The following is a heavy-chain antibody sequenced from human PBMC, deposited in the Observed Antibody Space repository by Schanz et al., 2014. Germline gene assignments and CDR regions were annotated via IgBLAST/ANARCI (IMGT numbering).Heavy chain of an antibody. CDR3: ARDQSLVRGFDY. V-gene: IGHV3-74*01. CDR2: VSRDGSET. CDR1: GFTFNTSW. Sequence: EVQLVTSGGDLVQPGGSLRLSCAASGFTFNTSWFHWVRQPPGKGLLWVSRVSRDGSETTYVDSVRGRFTISRDTAKNTVFLQMNSLRAEDTAVYYCARDQSLVRGFDYWGQGTVVTVSP. J-gene: IGHJ4*02. D-gene: IGHD3-10*01.